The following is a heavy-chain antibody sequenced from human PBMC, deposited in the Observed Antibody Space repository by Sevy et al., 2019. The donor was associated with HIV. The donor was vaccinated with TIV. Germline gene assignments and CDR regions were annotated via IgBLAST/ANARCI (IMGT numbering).Heavy chain of an antibody. CDR2: VYHTGST. Sequence: SETLSLTCAVSGVSVSSDTYYWSWIRQPPGKGLEGIGYVYHTGSTNYSPYFKSRVTISVDTSKNQFLLRLFFGAAADTAVYYCAREPYFFDKSGYYWDYWGQGALVTVSS. V-gene: IGHV4-61*01. CDR1: GVSVSSDTYY. J-gene: IGHJ4*02. D-gene: IGHD3-22*01. CDR3: AREPYFFDKSGYYWDY.